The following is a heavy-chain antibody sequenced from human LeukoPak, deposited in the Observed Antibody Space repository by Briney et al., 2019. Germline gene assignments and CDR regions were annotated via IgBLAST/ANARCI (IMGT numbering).Heavy chain of an antibody. CDR3: ATKTTVATKRDAFDI. Sequence: GGSLRLSCAASGFTVSSNYMSWVRQAPGKGLEWVSVIYSGGSTYYADSVKGRFTISRDNSKNTLYLQMNSLRAEDTAVYYCATKTTVATKRDAFDIWGQGTMVTVSS. D-gene: IGHD4-23*01. J-gene: IGHJ3*02. V-gene: IGHV3-66*01. CDR1: GFTVSSNY. CDR2: IYSGGST.